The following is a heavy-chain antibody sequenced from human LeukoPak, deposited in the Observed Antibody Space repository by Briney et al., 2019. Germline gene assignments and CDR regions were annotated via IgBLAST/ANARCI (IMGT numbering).Heavy chain of an antibody. V-gene: IGHV4-34*01. CDR2: INVSGST. CDR3: ARVFYESNGDTVTHGFDI. CDR1: GGSIRGYF. Sequence: PSETLSLTCAVYGGSIRGYFWSWIRQSPGKGLEWIGEINVSGSTNYYPPLKSRVTISVDTSKNQFSLKLRSVTAADTAVYYCARVFYESNGDTVTHGFDIWSQGTMVFVSS. D-gene: IGHD3-22*01. J-gene: IGHJ3*02.